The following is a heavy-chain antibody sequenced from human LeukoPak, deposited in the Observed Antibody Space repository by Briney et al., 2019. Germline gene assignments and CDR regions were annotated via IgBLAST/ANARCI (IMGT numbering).Heavy chain of an antibody. CDR3: AKDGVAVAHTKYFQH. D-gene: IGHD6-19*01. J-gene: IGHJ1*01. CDR1: GFTFSSYA. CDR2: ISGSGGST. Sequence: GGSLRLSCAASGFTFSSYAMSWVRQAPGKGLEWVSAISGSGGSTYYADPVKGRFTISGDNSKNTLYLQMNSLRAEDTAVYYCAKDGVAVAHTKYFQHWGQGTLVTVSS. V-gene: IGHV3-23*01.